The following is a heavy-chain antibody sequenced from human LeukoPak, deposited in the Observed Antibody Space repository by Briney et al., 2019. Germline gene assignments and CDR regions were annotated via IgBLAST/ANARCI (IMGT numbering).Heavy chain of an antibody. D-gene: IGHD2-2*01. CDR2: INSDGSST. CDR1: GFTFSSYW. J-gene: IGHJ4*02. Sequence: PGGSLRLSCAASGFTFSSYWMHWVRQAPGKGLVWVSRINSDGSSTSYADSVKGRFTISRDNAKNTLYLQMNSPRAADTAVYYCAITYCSSTNCPLDYWGQGTLVTVSS. CDR3: AITYCSSTNCPLDY. V-gene: IGHV3-74*01.